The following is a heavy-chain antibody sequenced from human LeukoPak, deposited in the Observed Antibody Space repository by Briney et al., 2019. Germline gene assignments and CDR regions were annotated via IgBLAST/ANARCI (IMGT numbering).Heavy chain of an antibody. J-gene: IGHJ6*03. D-gene: IGHD1-26*01. Sequence: GGSLRLSCAASGFTFSSYGMHWVRQAPGKGLEWVAFIRHDGSNKYYADSVKGRFTISRDNSKNTLYLQMNSLRAEDTAVYYCAKVYSGSYYYYYMDVWGKGTTVTVSS. CDR3: AKVYSGSYYYYYMDV. CDR1: GFTFSSYG. CDR2: IRHDGSNK. V-gene: IGHV3-30*02.